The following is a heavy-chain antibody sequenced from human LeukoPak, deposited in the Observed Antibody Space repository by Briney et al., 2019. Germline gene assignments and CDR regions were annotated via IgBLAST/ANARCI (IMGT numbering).Heavy chain of an antibody. D-gene: IGHD3-16*01. Sequence: GGSLRLSCAASGFTFSSYAMHWVRHAPGKGLEWVSGISWSSGSIGYAASVKGRFTISRDHAKNSPYLQMNSLRAEDMALHYCAKDQHNDDVWGSLFNYWGQGTLVTVSS. J-gene: IGHJ4*02. CDR2: ISWSSGSI. CDR3: AKDQHNDDVWGSLFNY. CDR1: GFTFSSYA. V-gene: IGHV3-9*03.